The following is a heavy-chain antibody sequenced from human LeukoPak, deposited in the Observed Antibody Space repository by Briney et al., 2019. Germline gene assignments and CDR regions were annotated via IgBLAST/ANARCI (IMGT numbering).Heavy chain of an antibody. J-gene: IGHJ4*02. CDR2: IYSDGST. D-gene: IGHD4-23*01. V-gene: IGHV3-66*01. CDR1: GFTFSSYA. CDR3: ARRPDYGGTPTFDY. Sequence: GRSQRLSCAASGFTFSSYAMSWVRQAPGKGLEWVTVIYSDGSTYYADSVKGRFTISRDNSKNTLYLQMNSLRAEDTAVYFCARRPDYGGTPTFDYWGQGTLVTVSS.